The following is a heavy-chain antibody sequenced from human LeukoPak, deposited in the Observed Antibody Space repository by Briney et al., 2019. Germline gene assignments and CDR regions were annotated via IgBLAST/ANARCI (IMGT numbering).Heavy chain of an antibody. CDR1: GFTFSSYA. CDR3: AKDVLLWFGELFSAFDI. V-gene: IGHV3-23*01. CDR2: ISGSGGST. Sequence: GGSLRLSCAASGFTFSSYAMSWVRQAPGKGLEWVSAISGSGGSTYYADSVKGRFTISRDNSKNTMYLQMKSLRAEDTAVYYCAKDVLLWFGELFSAFDIWGQGTMVTVSS. D-gene: IGHD3-10*01. J-gene: IGHJ3*02.